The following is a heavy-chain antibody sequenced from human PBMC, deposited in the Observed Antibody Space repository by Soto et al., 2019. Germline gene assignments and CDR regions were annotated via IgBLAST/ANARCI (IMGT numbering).Heavy chain of an antibody. CDR2: INHSGST. J-gene: IGHJ4*02. Sequence: SXTLSLTCAVYGWSFSGYYWSWIRQPPGNGLEWIGEINHSGSTNYNPSLKSRVTISVDTSKNQFSLKLSSVTAADTAVYYCSRGRGGRIVVVTASLYYFDYWGQGTLVTVSS. D-gene: IGHD2-21*02. CDR3: SRGRGGRIVVVTASLYYFDY. V-gene: IGHV4-34*01. CDR1: GWSFSGYY.